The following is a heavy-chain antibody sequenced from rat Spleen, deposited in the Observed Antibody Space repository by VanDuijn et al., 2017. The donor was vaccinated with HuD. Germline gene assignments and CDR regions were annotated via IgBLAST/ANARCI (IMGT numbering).Heavy chain of an antibody. CDR2: TSYEGSST. CDR1: GFIFSDYY. V-gene: IGHV5-22*01. Sequence: EVQLVESGGGLVQPGNSLKLSCAASGFIFSDYYMAWVRQAPRKSLEWVASTSYEGSSTYYGDSVKGRFTISRDNPKSTLYLQMDSLGSEDTATYYCARRYDFDYWGQGVMVTVSS. CDR3: ARRYDFDY. D-gene: IGHD2-1*01. J-gene: IGHJ2*01.